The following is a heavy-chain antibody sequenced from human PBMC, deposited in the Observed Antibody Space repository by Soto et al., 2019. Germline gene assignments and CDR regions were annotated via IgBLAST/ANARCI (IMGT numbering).Heavy chain of an antibody. CDR2: IYYSGST. D-gene: IGHD3-10*01. CDR3: ARHAFEDYGSGSY. J-gene: IGHJ4*02. V-gene: IGHV4-39*01. Sequence: PSETLSLTCTVSGGSISSSSYYWGWIRQPPGKGLEWIGSIYYSGSTYYNPSLKSRVTISVDTSKNQFSLKLSSVTAADTAVYYCARHAFEDYGSGSYWGQGTLVTVSS. CDR1: GGSISSSSYY.